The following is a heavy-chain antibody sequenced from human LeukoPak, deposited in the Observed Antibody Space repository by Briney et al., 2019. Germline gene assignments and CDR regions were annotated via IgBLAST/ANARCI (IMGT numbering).Heavy chain of an antibody. CDR2: IHYSGSP. J-gene: IGHJ5*02. CDR1: AASISDSDYY. Sequence: PSETLSLTCTVSAASISDSDYYWGWIRQAPGKALEWIGNIHYSGSPYYNPSLESRVTLDVDTSQNQVSLRLTSVTAADTAVYFCARSYCTGSTCPRRWFDPWGQGTLVTASS. CDR3: ARSYCTGSTCPRRWFDP. D-gene: IGHD2-8*02. V-gene: IGHV4-39*01.